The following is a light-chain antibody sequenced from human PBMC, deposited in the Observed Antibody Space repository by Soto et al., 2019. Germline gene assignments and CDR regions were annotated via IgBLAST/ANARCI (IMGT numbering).Light chain of an antibody. Sequence: QSVLTQPASVSGSPGQSITSSCTGTSSDVGSYNLVSWYQQHPGKAPKLMIYEGSKRPSGVSNRFSGSKSGNTASLTISGLQAEDEADYYCSSYASSTTPYVFGTGTKVTVL. V-gene: IGLV2-14*02. CDR1: SSDVGSYNL. CDR3: SSYASSTTPYV. J-gene: IGLJ1*01. CDR2: EGS.